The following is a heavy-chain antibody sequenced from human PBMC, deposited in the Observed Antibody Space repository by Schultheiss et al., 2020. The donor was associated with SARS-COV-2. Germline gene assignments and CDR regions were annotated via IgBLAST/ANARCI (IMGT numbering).Heavy chain of an antibody. D-gene: IGHD2-15*01. CDR3: ARDVVVLRDDYYYGMNV. CDR1: GYTFSSYG. CDR2: ISAYNGNT. J-gene: IGHJ6*02. Sequence: ASVKVSCKASGYTFSSYGFSWVRQAPGQGLEWMGWISAYNGNTKNVQRFQDRVTMTTDASTSTAYMELRSLTYDDTAVYYCARDVVVLRDDYYYGMNVWGQGTTVTVSS. V-gene: IGHV1-18*01.